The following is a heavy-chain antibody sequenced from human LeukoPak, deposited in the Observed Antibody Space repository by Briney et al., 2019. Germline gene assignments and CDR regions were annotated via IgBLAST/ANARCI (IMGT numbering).Heavy chain of an antibody. V-gene: IGHV3-48*03. Sequence: GGSLRLSCAASGFTFSSYEMNWVRQAPGKGLEWVSYISSSGSTIYYADSVKGRFTISRDNAKNSLYLQMNSLGAEDTAVYYCARQRFLEWPWGQGTLVTVSS. CDR3: ARQRFLEWP. CDR1: GFTFSSYE. J-gene: IGHJ5*02. D-gene: IGHD3-3*01. CDR2: ISSSGSTI.